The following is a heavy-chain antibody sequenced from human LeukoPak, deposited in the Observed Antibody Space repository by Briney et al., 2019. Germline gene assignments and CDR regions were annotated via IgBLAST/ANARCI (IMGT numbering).Heavy chain of an antibody. CDR1: GGTFSSYA. J-gene: IGHJ5*02. CDR2: IIPIFGTA. D-gene: IGHD3-10*01. Sequence: ASVKVSCKASGGTFSSYAISWVRQAPGQGLEWMGGIIPIFGTANYAQKFQGRVTITTDESTSTAYMELSSLRSEDTAVYYCARGDPQDYYGSGPFDRWGQGTLVTVSS. CDR3: ARGDPQDYYGSGPFDR. V-gene: IGHV1-69*05.